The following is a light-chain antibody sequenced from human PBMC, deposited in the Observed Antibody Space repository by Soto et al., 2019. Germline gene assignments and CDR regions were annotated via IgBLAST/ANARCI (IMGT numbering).Light chain of an antibody. CDR1: QSVSSSY. Sequence: EIVLTQSPGTLSLSPGERATLSCRASQSVSSSYLAWYQQKPGQAPRLLIYGASRRATGIPDRFSDSGSGTDFTLTISRLEPEDFAVYYCQQYDSSPYTFGQGTKLEIK. V-gene: IGKV3-20*01. J-gene: IGKJ2*01. CDR2: GAS. CDR3: QQYDSSPYT.